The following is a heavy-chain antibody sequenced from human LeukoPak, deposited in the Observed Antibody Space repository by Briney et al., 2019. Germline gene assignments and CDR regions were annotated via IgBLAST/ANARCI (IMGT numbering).Heavy chain of an antibody. CDR2: ISYDGSDE. J-gene: IGHJ5*02. CDR3: ARDFTPEWFDNH. V-gene: IGHV3-30*04. D-gene: IGHD3-3*01. CDR1: GLAFSSYS. Sequence: PGGSLRLSCVASGLAFSSYSMHWVRQAPGKGLEWVGVISYDGSDEYYTDSVKGRFTISRDNSKNTVYLQMNSLRADDTAVYYCARDFTPEWFDNHWGQGTLVTVS.